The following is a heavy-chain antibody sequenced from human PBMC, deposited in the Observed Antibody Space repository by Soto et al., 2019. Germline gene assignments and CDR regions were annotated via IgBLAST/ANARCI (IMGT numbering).Heavy chain of an antibody. Sequence: SXXLSCAASGFSFSSYAMSWVRQAPRKGLEWVASISYDGNIKYSADSVKGRFTISRDNSNNTLYLQMNSLRSVDTAVYYCAKFWGPVTAAVDDYWGQGTLVTVAS. J-gene: IGHJ4*02. CDR3: AKFWGPVTAAVDDY. CDR2: ISYDGNIK. CDR1: GFSFSSYA. D-gene: IGHD6-13*01. V-gene: IGHV3-30*18.